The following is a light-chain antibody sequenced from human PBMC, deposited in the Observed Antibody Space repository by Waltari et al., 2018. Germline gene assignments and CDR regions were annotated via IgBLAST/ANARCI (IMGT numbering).Light chain of an antibody. CDR1: SSDVGSYNL. Sequence: QSALTQPASVSGSPGQSITISCTGTSSDVGSYNLVSWYQQHPGKAPKLMIYGDSKRPSGVSNRFSGAKSGNTASLTISGLQAEDEADYYCCSYAGSSTFVFGGGTKLTVL. CDR3: CSYAGSSTFV. J-gene: IGLJ2*01. V-gene: IGLV2-23*02. CDR2: GDS.